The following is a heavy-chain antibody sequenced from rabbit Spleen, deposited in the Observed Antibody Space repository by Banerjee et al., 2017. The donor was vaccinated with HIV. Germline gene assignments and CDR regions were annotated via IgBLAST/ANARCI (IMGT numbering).Heavy chain of an antibody. Sequence: QSLEESGGDLVKPGASLTLTCTASGVSFSSSSYMCWVRQAPGKGLEWIACIDSGSSGFTCFATWAKGRFTCSKTSSTTVALQMTRLTAADTANYFCARDASSSFSSYGMGLWGQGTLVTVS. CDR2: IDSGSSGFT. J-gene: IGHJ6*01. CDR1: GVSFSSSSY. CDR3: ARDASSSFSSYGMGL. D-gene: IGHD8-1*01. V-gene: IGHV1S40*01.